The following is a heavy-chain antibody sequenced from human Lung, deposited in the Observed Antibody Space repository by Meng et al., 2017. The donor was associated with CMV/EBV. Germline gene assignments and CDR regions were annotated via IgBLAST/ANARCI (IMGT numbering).Heavy chain of an antibody. CDR1: AFTVSSNY. J-gene: IGHJ6*02. CDR3: ARGGGGGDLLYYYYGMDV. CDR2: IYSGGIT. Sequence: GESLKISCAASAFTVSSNYMSWVRQAPGKGLEWVSVIYSGGITYYAGSAKGRFTISRDNSKNTLYLQMNSLRAEDTAVYYCARGGGGGDLLYYYYGMDVWGQGNXVNGAS. V-gene: IGHV3-53*01. D-gene: IGHD2-21*02.